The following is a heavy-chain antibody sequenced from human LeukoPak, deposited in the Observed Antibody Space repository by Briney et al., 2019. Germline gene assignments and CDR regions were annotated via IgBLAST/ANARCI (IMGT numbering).Heavy chain of an antibody. Sequence: SETLSLTCTVSGGSISSYYWSWIRQPAGKGLEWIRRIYTSGSTNYDPSLRSRVTISEDTSKNQFSLKLTSVTAADTAVYYCARNVGWYSHDSWGQGTLVTVSS. CDR2: IYTSGST. V-gene: IGHV4-4*07. D-gene: IGHD6-19*01. CDR3: ARNVGWYSHDS. CDR1: GGSISSYY. J-gene: IGHJ4*02.